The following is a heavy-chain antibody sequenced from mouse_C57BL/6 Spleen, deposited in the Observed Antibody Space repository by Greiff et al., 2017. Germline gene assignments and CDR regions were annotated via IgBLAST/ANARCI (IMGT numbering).Heavy chain of an antibody. CDR3: ASNDYYGGVDY. D-gene: IGHD1-1*01. Sequence: EVKLVESGGGLVQPGGSLKLSCEASGFTFRASGMPWVSQAPEKGLAWVVYIGSGSSYIYYADKVKCRFTIARDNAKNTLFLQRTRLRSEDTAMYYCASNDYYGGVDYWGQGTSVTVSS. J-gene: IGHJ4*01. V-gene: IGHV5-17*01. CDR2: IGSGSSYI. CDR1: GFTFRASG.